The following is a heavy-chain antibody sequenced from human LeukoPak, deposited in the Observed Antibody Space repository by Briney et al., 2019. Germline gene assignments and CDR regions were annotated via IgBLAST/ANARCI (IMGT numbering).Heavy chain of an antibody. CDR2: ISGNGGST. CDR3: VKGGLYSGDYYGH. D-gene: IGHD1-26*01. CDR1: GFTFTSYA. J-gene: IGHJ4*02. V-gene: IGHV3-64D*06. Sequence: GESLKISCSGSGFTFTSYAMHWVRQAPGKGLEYVSSISGNGGSTYYADSVNGRFTISRDNSKNQVYLQMSSLRDDDTAFYYCVKGGLYSGDYYGHWGQGTLVTVSS.